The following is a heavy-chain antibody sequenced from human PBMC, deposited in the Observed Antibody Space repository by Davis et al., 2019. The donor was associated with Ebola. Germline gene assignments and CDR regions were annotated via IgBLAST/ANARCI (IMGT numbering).Heavy chain of an antibody. CDR3: ARSITMVQGDGWFDP. CDR2: IIPILGIA. V-gene: IGHV1-69*04. D-gene: IGHD3-10*01. J-gene: IGHJ5*02. Sequence: SVKVSCKASGGTFSSYAISWVRQAPGQGLEWMGRIIPILGIANYAQKLQGRVTMTTDTSTSTAYMELRSLRSDDTAVYYCARSITMVQGDGWFDPWGQGTLVTVSS. CDR1: GGTFSSYA.